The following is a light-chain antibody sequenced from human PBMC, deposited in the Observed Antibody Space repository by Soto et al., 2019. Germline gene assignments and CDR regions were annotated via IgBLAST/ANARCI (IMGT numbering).Light chain of an antibody. CDR3: QQYDTYCS. J-gene: IGKJ2*04. V-gene: IGKV1-5*03. CDR1: QNINSW. CDR2: KAS. Sequence: DIQMTQSPSTLSASVGDRVTITCRASQNINSWLAWYQQKPGKAPKLLIYKASSLESGVPSRFSGSESGTEFTLTISSLQPDDFATYYCQQYDTYCSFGQGTKLEIK.